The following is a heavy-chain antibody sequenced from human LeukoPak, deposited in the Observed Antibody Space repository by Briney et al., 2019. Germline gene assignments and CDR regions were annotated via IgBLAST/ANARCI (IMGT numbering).Heavy chain of an antibody. CDR1: GFTFDDYA. D-gene: IGHD6-13*01. CDR3: AKDLGGSSSWYRYYGMDV. Sequence: GGSLRLSCAASGFTFDDYAMHWVRQAPGKGLEWVSLISGDGGSTYYADSVKGRFTISRDNSKNSLYLQMNSLRTEDTALYYCAKDLGGSSSWYRYYGMDVWGQGTTVTVSS. J-gene: IGHJ6*02. V-gene: IGHV3-43*02. CDR2: ISGDGGST.